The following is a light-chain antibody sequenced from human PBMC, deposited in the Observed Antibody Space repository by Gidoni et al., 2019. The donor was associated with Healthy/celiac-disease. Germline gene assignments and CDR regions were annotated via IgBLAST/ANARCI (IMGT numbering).Light chain of an antibody. J-gene: IGKJ1*01. CDR1: QRISSY. CDR3: QQSYSTPRT. Sequence: DIQRTQSPSSLSASVGDRVTITCRASQRISSYLNWYQQKPGEAPKLLIYAASSLQSGVPSRFSGSGSGTDFTLTISSLQPEDFATYYCQQSYSTPRTFGQGTKVEIK. CDR2: AAS. V-gene: IGKV1-39*01.